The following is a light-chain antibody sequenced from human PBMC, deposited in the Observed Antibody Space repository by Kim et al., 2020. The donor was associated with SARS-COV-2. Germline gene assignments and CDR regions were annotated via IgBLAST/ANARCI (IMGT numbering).Light chain of an antibody. CDR2: KDT. J-gene: IGLJ3*02. V-gene: IGLV3-25*03. CDR3: QSPDTSETYVV. CDR1: AIAKQY. Sequence: SYELTQPPSVSVLPGQTATITCSGDAIAKQYSYWYQHKPGQAPRLVIYKDTNRALGIPERFSGSSSGTTVTLTISGVQAEDEADYYCQSPDTSETYVVFGGGTQLTVL.